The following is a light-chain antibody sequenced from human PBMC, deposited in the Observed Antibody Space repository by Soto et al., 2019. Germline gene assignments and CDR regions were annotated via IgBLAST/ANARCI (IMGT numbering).Light chain of an antibody. V-gene: IGKV3-20*01. J-gene: IGKJ1*01. CDR3: QQYGRSPPWT. Sequence: IVLTQSPGTLSLSPGERATLSCRASQSVSSSYLAWYQQKPGQAPRLLIYGASSRATGIPDRFSGSGSGTDFTLTISRLEPEDFAVYYCQQYGRSPPWTFGQGTKV. CDR2: GAS. CDR1: QSVSSSY.